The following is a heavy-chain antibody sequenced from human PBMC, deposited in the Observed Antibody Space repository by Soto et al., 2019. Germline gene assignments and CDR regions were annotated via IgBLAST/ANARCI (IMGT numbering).Heavy chain of an antibody. CDR2: IDPSDSQT. J-gene: IGHJ5*02. Sequence: PGESLKISCKGSGYSFAGYWITWVRQKPGKGLEWMGRIDPSDSQTYYSPSFRGHVTISVTKSITTVFLQWSSLRASDTAMYYCAREVVETSSLWLDPWGQGTLVTVSS. D-gene: IGHD6-6*01. CDR3: AREVVETSSLWLDP. V-gene: IGHV5-10-1*01. CDR1: GYSFAGYW.